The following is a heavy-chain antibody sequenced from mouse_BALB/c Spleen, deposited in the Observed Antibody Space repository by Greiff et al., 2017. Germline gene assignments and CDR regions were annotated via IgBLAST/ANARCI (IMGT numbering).Heavy chain of an antibody. J-gene: IGHJ3*01. CDR2: IIPGSGGT. V-gene: IGHV1-54*01. Sequence: QVQLQQSGAELVRPGTSVTVSCTASGYAFTNYLLGWVKQRPGQGLEWIGVIIPGSGGTNYNEKFKGKATLTADKSSSTAYMQLSSLTSDDSAVYVCAREDYDYPAWFAYWGQGTLVTVSA. CDR1: GYAFTNYL. CDR3: AREDYDYPAWFAY. D-gene: IGHD2-4*01.